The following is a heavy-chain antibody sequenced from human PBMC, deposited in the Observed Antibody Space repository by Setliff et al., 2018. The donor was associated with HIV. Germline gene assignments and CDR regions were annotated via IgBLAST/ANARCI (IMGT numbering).Heavy chain of an antibody. CDR2: IYYSGNT. CDR1: GGSISSGGYY. J-gene: IGHJ3*02. D-gene: IGHD3-22*01. V-gene: IGHV4-31*03. Sequence: SSETLSLTCTVSGGSISSGGYYWSWIRQHPGKGLEWIGYIYYSGNTYYNPSLKSRVTISVDTSKNQFSLKLTSVTAADTAVYHCARGDTYYHDSSGYVKSALDCFDIWGQGTMVTVSS. CDR3: ARGDTYYHDSSGYVKSALDCFDI.